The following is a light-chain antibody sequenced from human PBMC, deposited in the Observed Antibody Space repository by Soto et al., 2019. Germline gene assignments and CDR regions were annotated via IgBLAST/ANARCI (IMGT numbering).Light chain of an antibody. CDR3: STWDASLSGYV. J-gene: IGLJ1*01. V-gene: IGLV1-47*01. CDR2: RNN. CDR1: TSNIGSNY. Sequence: QSVLTQPPSASGTPGQGVTISCSGSTSNIGSNYVYWYQQLPGTAPKLLIYRNNQRPSGVPERFSGSKSGTSASLAISGLRSEDEADYYCSTWDASLSGYVFGTGTKLTVL.